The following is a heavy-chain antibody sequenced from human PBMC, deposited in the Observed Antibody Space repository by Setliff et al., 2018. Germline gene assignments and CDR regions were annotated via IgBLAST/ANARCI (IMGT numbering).Heavy chain of an antibody. Sequence: GESLKISCKGSGYSFTSYWIGWVRQMPGKGLEWMGIINPDDSDTTYSPSFRGQVTISVDKSINTAYLQWSSLKASDTAMYYCARESYDSSGYIYYFDYWGQGTLVTVSS. CDR2: INPDDSDT. CDR1: GYSFTSYW. J-gene: IGHJ4*02. CDR3: ARESYDSSGYIYYFDY. D-gene: IGHD3-22*01. V-gene: IGHV5-51*01.